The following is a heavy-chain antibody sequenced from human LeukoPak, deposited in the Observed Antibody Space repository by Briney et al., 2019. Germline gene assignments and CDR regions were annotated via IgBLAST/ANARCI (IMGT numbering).Heavy chain of an antibody. J-gene: IGHJ4*02. D-gene: IGHD6-13*01. Sequence: GGSLRLSCAASGFTFSRYGMHWVRQAPGKGLEWVSAISGSGGSTYYADSVKGRFTISRDNSKNTLYLQMNSLRAEDTAVYYCAKDITWGYSSSWFSFDYWGQGTLVTVSS. CDR1: GFTFSRYG. CDR3: AKDITWGYSSSWFSFDY. CDR2: ISGSGGST. V-gene: IGHV3-23*01.